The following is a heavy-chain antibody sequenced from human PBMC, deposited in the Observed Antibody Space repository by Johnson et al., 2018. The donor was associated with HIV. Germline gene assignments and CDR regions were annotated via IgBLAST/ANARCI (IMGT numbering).Heavy chain of an antibody. J-gene: IGHJ3*02. CDR3: AKVRRGSSWYIAFDI. CDR2: LNSDGSSV. CDR1: GFTFSSYW. Sequence: VQLVESGGGLVQPGGSLRLSCAASGFTFSSYWMHWVRQAPGKGLMWVSRLNSDGSSVSYADFVKGRFTVSRDNAKNTLYLQMNSLRAEDTAVYYCAKVRRGSSWYIAFDIWGQGTMVTVSS. V-gene: IGHV3-74*02. D-gene: IGHD6-13*01.